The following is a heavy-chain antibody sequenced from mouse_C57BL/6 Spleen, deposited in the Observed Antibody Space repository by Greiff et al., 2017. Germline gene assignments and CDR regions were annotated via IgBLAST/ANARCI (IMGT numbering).Heavy chain of an antibody. V-gene: IGHV1-80*01. CDR3: AGEGGDGDFVTFAY. CDR1: GYAFSSYW. D-gene: IGHD2-13*01. CDR2: IYPGDGAT. Sequence: VQLQESGAELVKPGASVKISCKASGYAFSSYWMHWVKQRPGKGLEWIGKIYPGDGATNYNGKFKGKATLTADKSSSTAYMQLISLTSEGSAVYVWAGEGGDGDFVTFAYWGQGTIVTVSA. J-gene: IGHJ3*01.